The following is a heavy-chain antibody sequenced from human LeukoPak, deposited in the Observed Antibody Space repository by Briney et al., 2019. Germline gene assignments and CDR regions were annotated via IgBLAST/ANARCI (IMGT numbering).Heavy chain of an antibody. D-gene: IGHD2/OR15-2a*01. Sequence: SETLSLTCTVSGGSISTSAFHWGWIRQPPGKGLEWIGSIYDSGNEFYNPSLKSRVTISADTSKNQFSLKLNSVTAADTAMYYCARQISDYYYYYMDVWGEGITVTVSS. CDR1: GGSISTSAFH. CDR2: IYDSGNE. V-gene: IGHV4-39*01. CDR3: ARQISDYYYYYMDV. J-gene: IGHJ6*03.